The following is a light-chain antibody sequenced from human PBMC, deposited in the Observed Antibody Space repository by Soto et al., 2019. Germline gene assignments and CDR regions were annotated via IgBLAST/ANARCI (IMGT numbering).Light chain of an antibody. Sequence: QSALTQPASVSGSPGQSITISCTGTSSDVGAYDYVSWYQQHPGKAPKYLIYEVSNRPSGISDRFSGSKSGTTASLTISALQAEDEADYYCSSYTTTDPYVFXTGTKVTVL. CDR2: EVS. V-gene: IGLV2-14*01. CDR3: SSYTTTDPYV. CDR1: SSDVGAYDY. J-gene: IGLJ1*01.